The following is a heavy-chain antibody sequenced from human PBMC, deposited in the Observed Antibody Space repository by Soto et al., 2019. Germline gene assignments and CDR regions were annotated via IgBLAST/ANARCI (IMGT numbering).Heavy chain of an antibody. V-gene: IGHV3-21*01. CDR1: GFTFSSYS. CDR2: ISSSNSYI. Sequence: EVQLVESGGGLVKPGGSLRLSCAASGFTFSSYSMNWVRQAPGKGLEWVSSISSSNSYIYYADSVKGRFTISRDNAKNSLYLQMNSLRAEDTAVYYYARDIKVPAATENAFDIWGQGTMVTVSS. D-gene: IGHD2-2*01. J-gene: IGHJ3*02. CDR3: ARDIKVPAATENAFDI.